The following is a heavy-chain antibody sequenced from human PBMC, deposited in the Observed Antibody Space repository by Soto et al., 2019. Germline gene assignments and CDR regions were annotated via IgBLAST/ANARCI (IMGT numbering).Heavy chain of an antibody. Sequence: GGSLRLSCAASGFTFSSYWMHWVRQAPGKGLVWVSRINSDGSSTSYADSVKGRFTISRDNAKNTLYLQMNSLRAEDTAVYYCAREEETWSGYWNYYYYYMDVWGKGTTVTVSS. CDR2: INSDGSST. J-gene: IGHJ6*03. CDR3: AREEETWSGYWNYYYYYMDV. D-gene: IGHD3-3*01. V-gene: IGHV3-74*01. CDR1: GFTFSSYW.